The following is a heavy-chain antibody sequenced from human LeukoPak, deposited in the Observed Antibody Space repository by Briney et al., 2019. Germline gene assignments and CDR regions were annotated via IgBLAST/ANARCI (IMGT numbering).Heavy chain of an antibody. Sequence: PSETLSLTCTVSGGSISGYYWSCIRQSPGKGLEWIGYIYYTGITAYNPSLGSLVTISVDRSNNQFSLRLTSVTAADTAVYYCARLHSSRAEEFDPWGQGTLVTVSS. CDR3: ARLHSSRAEEFDP. CDR1: GGSISGYY. CDR2: IYYTGIT. J-gene: IGHJ5*02. V-gene: IGHV4-59*01.